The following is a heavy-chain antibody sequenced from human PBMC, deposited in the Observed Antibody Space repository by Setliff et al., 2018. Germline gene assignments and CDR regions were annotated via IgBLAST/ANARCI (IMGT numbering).Heavy chain of an antibody. V-gene: IGHV1-69*05. J-gene: IGHJ4*02. CDR3: ARDKDTGGSWYSRRHKYYFDY. Sequence: SVKVSCKASGGTFSSYAISWVRQAPGQGLEWMGGIIPIFGTANYAQKLQGRVTMTTDTSTSTAYMELSSLRSDDTAVYYCARDKDTGGSWYSRRHKYYFDYWGQGTLVTVSS. CDR2: IIPIFGTA. CDR1: GGTFSSYA. D-gene: IGHD6-13*01.